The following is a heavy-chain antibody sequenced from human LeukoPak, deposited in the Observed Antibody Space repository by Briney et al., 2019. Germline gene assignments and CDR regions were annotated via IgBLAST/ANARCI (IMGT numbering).Heavy chain of an antibody. CDR3: AREWGGNYYDSSGDDAFDI. J-gene: IGHJ3*02. V-gene: IGHV3-23*01. CDR2: ISGSGGST. D-gene: IGHD3-22*01. Sequence: PGGSLRLSSAASGFTFSSYAMSWVRQAPGKGLEWVSAISGSGGSTYYADSVKGRFTISRDNAKNSLYLQMNSLRAEDTAVYYCAREWGGNYYDSSGDDAFDIWGQGTMVTVSS. CDR1: GFTFSSYA.